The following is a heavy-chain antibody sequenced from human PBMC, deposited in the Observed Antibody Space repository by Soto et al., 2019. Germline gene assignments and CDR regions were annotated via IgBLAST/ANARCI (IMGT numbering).Heavy chain of an antibody. D-gene: IGHD2-2*02. CDR3: ARSLTEGYCTITGCYTRPLYGMDV. J-gene: IGHJ6*02. Sequence: GAAVKVFCKASGYTFSGYYINWLRQAPGQGLVWMGGINHNSGGTKYAQKFQGRVTVTRDTPTSTAYMELSRLTSHDTPVYYCARSLTEGYCTITGCYTRPLYGMDVWGQGTTVTVSS. CDR1: GYTFSGYY. CDR2: INHNSGGT. V-gene: IGHV1-2*02.